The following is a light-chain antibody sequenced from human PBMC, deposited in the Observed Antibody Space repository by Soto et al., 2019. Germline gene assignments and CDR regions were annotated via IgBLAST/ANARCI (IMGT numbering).Light chain of an antibody. J-gene: IGLJ1*01. V-gene: IGLV2-18*01. CDR2: EAS. CDR1: SSDVGGSNY. Sequence: QSVLTQPASVSGSPGQSITISCTGTSSDVGGSNYASWYQQPPGTAPKLIIYEASNRPSGVPDRFSGSKSGNTASLTISGLQAADEADYYCSLYTSENTYVFGTGTKVTVL. CDR3: SLYTSENTYV.